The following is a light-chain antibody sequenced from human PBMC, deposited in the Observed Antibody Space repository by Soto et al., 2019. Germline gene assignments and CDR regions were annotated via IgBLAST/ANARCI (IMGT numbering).Light chain of an antibody. Sequence: DIHMTQSPSTLSASVGDRVTITCRASQSISKGMAWYQQKPGTAPKVLIFKATNLESGVPSRFRGTGSGTEFTLTINNLPPDYFATYYCQYCATFPWTFGQGTRVEMK. CDR1: QSISKG. CDR3: QYCATFPWT. J-gene: IGKJ1*01. CDR2: KAT. V-gene: IGKV1-5*03.